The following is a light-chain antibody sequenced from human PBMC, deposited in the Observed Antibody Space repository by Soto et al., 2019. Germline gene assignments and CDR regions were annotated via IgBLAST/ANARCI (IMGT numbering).Light chain of an antibody. CDR1: QSISSH. CDR2: AAS. Sequence: EIVMTQSPATLSVSPGESATLSCRASQSISSHLVWYQQKPGQAPRLVIYAASIRAAGVPARFSGSGSGTEFTLTISSLQSEDFAVYYCQQYNDWPPWTFGQGTKV. CDR3: QQYNDWPPWT. J-gene: IGKJ1*01. V-gene: IGKV3D-15*01.